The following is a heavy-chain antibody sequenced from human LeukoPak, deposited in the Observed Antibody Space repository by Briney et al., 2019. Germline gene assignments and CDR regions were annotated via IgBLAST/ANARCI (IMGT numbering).Heavy chain of an antibody. V-gene: IGHV4-59*01. CDR3: ARLVREYDWFDP. CDR1: GGSISTNY. D-gene: IGHD3-10*01. CDR2: IYYTGST. Sequence: SETLSLTCTVSGGSISTNYWSWIRQPPGKGLEWIGYIYYTGSTNYNPSLKSRVTISVDTSKNHFSLRLTFVTAADTAVYYCARLVREYDWFDPWGQGTLVTVSP. J-gene: IGHJ5*02.